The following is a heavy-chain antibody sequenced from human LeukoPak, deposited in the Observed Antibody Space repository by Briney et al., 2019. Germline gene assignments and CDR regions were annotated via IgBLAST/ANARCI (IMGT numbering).Heavy chain of an antibody. CDR3: ARCGSGTYHNWFDP. CDR1: AGSISSYY. CDR2: VYNTGST. Sequence: PSETLSLTCTVSAGSISSYYWTWIRQPPGKGLEWIGYVYNTGSTNYNPSLKSRVTISVDTSNNQFSLRLSSVTAADTDVYYCARCGSGTYHNWFDPWGQGTLVTVSS. D-gene: IGHD3-10*01. J-gene: IGHJ5*02. V-gene: IGHV4-59*01.